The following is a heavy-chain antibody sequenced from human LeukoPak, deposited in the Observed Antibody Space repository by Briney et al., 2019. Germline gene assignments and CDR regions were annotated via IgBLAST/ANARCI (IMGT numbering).Heavy chain of an antibody. D-gene: IGHD6-6*01. V-gene: IGHV4-39*07. CDR1: GGSISSGDYY. Sequence: PSETLSLTCTVSGGSISSGDYYWSWIRQPPGKGLEWIGEINHSGSTNYNPSLKSRVTISVDTSKNQFSLKLSSVTAADTAVYYCASSEYSSSYRATNRFDYWGQGTLVTVSS. J-gene: IGHJ4*02. CDR3: ASSEYSSSYRATNRFDY. CDR2: INHSGST.